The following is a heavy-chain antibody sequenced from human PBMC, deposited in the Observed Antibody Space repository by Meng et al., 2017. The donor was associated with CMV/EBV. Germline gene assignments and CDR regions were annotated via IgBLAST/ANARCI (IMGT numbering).Heavy chain of an antibody. CDR2: IYYSGST. Sequence: SETLSLTCTVSGGSISSSSSYWGWIRQPPGKGLEWIGSIYYSGSTYYNPSLKSRVTISVDTSKHQFSLKLSSVTAADTAAYYCAGEHVPYSSSWYYFDYWGQGTLVTVSS. CDR1: GGSISSSSSY. CDR3: AGEHVPYSSSWYYFDY. D-gene: IGHD6-13*01. V-gene: IGHV4-39*07. J-gene: IGHJ4*02.